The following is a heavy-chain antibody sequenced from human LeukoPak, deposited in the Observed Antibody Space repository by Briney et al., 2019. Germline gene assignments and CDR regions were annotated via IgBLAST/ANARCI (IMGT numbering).Heavy chain of an antibody. J-gene: IGHJ4*02. CDR1: GDSISSSNW. Sequence: PSGTLSLTCAVSGDSISSSNWWNWVRQPPGKGLEWIGEIYHSGSTNYNPSLKSRVTISVDKSKNQFSLKLSSVTAADTAVYYCARQVTFGYAYAYYFDYWGQGSLVTVSS. CDR3: ARQVTFGYAYAYYFDY. D-gene: IGHD5-18*01. V-gene: IGHV4-4*02. CDR2: IYHSGST.